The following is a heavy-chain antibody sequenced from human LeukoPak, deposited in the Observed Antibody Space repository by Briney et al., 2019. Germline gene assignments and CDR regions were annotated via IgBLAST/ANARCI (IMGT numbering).Heavy chain of an antibody. CDR2: INPSGGST. V-gene: IGHV1-46*01. CDR1: GYTFTSYY. D-gene: IGHD5-18*01. Sequence: ASVKVSCKASGYTFTSYYMHWVRQAPGQGLEWMGIINPSGGSTSYAQKFQGRVTITADKSTSTAYMELSSLRSEDTAVYYCATPGGYSYGYRPENYYYYYMDVWGKGTTVTVSS. CDR3: ATPGGYSYGYRPENYYYYYMDV. J-gene: IGHJ6*03.